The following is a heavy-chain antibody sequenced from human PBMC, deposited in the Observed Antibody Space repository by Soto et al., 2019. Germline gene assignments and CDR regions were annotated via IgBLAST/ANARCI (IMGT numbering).Heavy chain of an antibody. CDR2: IYPGDSDT. D-gene: IGHD6-13*01. J-gene: IGHJ6*02. CDR3: ARHGMAAAGTNYYYGMDV. Sequence: PGESLKISCKGSGYSFTSHWIGWVRQMPGKGLEWMGIIYPGDSDTRYSPSFQGQVTISADKSISTAYLQWSSLKASDTAMYYCARHGMAAAGTNYYYGMDVWGQGTTVTVSS. CDR1: GYSFTSHW. V-gene: IGHV5-51*01.